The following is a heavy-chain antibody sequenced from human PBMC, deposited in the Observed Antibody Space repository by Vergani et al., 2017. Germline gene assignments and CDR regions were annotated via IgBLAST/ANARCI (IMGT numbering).Heavy chain of an antibody. V-gene: IGHV3-23*01. D-gene: IGHD3-22*01. CDR1: GFTFSSYA. Sequence: EVQLLESGGGLVQPGGSLRRSCAASGFTFSSYAMSWVRQAPGKGLEWVSAISGSGGSTYYADSVKGRFTSSRDNSKNTLYLQMNSLRAADTAVYYCASPGDSSGYYPGRFDYWGQGTLVTVSS. J-gene: IGHJ4*02. CDR3: ASPGDSSGYYPGRFDY. CDR2: ISGSGGST.